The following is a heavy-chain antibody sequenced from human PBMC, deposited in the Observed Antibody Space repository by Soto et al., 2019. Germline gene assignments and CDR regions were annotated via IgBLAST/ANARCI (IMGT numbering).Heavy chain of an antibody. Sequence: HPGGSLRLSCAASGFTFSSYGMHWVRQAPGKGLEWVAVIWYDGSNKYYADSVKGRFTISRDNSKNTLYLQMNSLRAEDTAVYYCARWERSSSWFGSKRSPGGCYYYYGMVVSGPGTTVTVSS. J-gene: IGHJ6*02. CDR1: GFTFSSYG. V-gene: IGHV3-33*01. CDR2: IWYDGSNK. CDR3: ARWERSSSWFGSKRSPGGCYYYYGMVV. D-gene: IGHD6-13*01.